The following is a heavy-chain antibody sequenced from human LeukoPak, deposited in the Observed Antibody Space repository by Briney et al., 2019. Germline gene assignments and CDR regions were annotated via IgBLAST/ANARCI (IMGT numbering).Heavy chain of an antibody. D-gene: IGHD2-2*01. CDR1: GFTFSSYS. J-gene: IGHJ3*02. CDR3: VRDSMYAFDM. Sequence: GGSLRLSCAASGFTFSSYSMNWVRQAPGKGLEWISYFSTSSGTISYADSVKGRFTISRDNAKNSLYLQMNSLRAEDTAVYYCVRDSMYAFDMWGQGTMVTASS. V-gene: IGHV3-48*01. CDR2: FSTSSGTI.